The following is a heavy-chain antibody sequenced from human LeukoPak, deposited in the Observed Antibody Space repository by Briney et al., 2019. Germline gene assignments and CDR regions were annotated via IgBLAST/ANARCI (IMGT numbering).Heavy chain of an antibody. V-gene: IGHV4-59*06. CDR1: SGSIRTSY. J-gene: IGHJ4*02. CDR2: IYYSGST. Sequence: SETLSLTCTVSSGSIRTSYCSWIRQPPGKGLEWIGYIYYSGSTYYNPSLKSRLTISIDTSKNQFSLKLSSVTAADTAVYYCAKTRPNSGRAFDYWGQGTLVTVSS. CDR3: AKTRPNSGRAFDY. D-gene: IGHD1-26*01.